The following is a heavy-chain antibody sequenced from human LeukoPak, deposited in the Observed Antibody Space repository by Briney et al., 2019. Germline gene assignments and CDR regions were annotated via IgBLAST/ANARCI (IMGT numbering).Heavy chain of an antibody. CDR3: ASSPTGAAFDI. CDR2: MNPSGST. CDR1: GGSFSGYY. Sequence: SETLSLTCAVYGGSFSGYYWSWIRQTPEKGLEWIGEMNPSGSTNYNPSLKSRVTISVDTSKNQFSLKLSSVTAADTAVYYCASSPTGAAFDIWGQGTMVTVSS. J-gene: IGHJ3*02. D-gene: IGHD3-10*01. V-gene: IGHV4-34*01.